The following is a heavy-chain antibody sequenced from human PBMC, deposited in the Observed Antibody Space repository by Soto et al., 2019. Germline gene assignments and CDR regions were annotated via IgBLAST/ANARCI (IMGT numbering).Heavy chain of an antibody. Sequence: SETLSLTCTVSDGSITGNFWSWIRQPPGKALEWIGYISYRGNTNYSPSLKSRVTASVDTSKNQFSLRLSSVTAADTAVYYCARAGYSGGWYFDYWGQGTLVTVSS. CDR3: ARAGYSGGWYFDY. CDR1: DGSITGNF. D-gene: IGHD6-19*01. V-gene: IGHV4-59*01. CDR2: ISYRGNT. J-gene: IGHJ4*02.